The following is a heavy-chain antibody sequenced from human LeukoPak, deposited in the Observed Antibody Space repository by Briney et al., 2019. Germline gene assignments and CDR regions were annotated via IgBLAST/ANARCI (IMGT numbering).Heavy chain of an antibody. CDR2: IKQDGSQK. J-gene: IGHJ4*02. D-gene: IGHD3-10*01. V-gene: IGHV3-7*01. CDR3: ARDKGYGSDY. CDR1: GFTFSGYS. Sequence: GGSLRLSCSASGFTFSGYSMTWVRQAPGKGLEWVACIKQDGSQKDYVDSVKGRFTISRDNAKNSLYLQMSSLRAEDTAMYYCARDKGYGSDYWGPGVQVTVSS.